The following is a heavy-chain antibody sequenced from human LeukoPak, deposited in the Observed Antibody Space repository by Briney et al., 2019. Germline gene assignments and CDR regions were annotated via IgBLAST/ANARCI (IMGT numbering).Heavy chain of an antibody. J-gene: IGHJ4*02. Sequence: ASVKVSCKASGYTFTSYAMHWVRQAPGQRPEWMGWINAGNGNTKYSQKFQGRVTITRATSASTAYMELSSLRPEDTAVYYCARVQSAYCSSSSCYGGYFDYWGQGTLVTVSS. V-gene: IGHV1-3*01. CDR2: INAGNGNT. D-gene: IGHD2-2*01. CDR3: ARVQSAYCSSSSCYGGYFDY. CDR1: GYTFTSYA.